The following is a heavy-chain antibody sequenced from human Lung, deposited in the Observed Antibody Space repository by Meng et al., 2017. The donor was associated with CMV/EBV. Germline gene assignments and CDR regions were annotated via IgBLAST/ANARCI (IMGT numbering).Heavy chain of an antibody. D-gene: IGHD5-18*01. Sequence: ASVKVSXKASGYTFSGFYIHWVRQAPGQGLEWMGCINPNSDGTNYAQKFQGRVTMTRDTSISTAYMELNRLRFDDTAVYYCARSAQLWLDHFDYWGQGTLVTVSS. V-gene: IGHV1-2*02. CDR1: GYTFSGFY. CDR2: INPNSDGT. J-gene: IGHJ4*02. CDR3: ARSAQLWLDHFDY.